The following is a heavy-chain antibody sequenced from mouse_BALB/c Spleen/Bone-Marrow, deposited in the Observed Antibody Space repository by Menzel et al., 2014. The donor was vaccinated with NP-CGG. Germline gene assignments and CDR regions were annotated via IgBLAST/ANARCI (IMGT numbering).Heavy chain of an antibody. J-gene: IGHJ3*01. Sequence: VKLMESGPGLVAPSQSLSITCTVSGFPLSSYGVQWVRQCPGKGLEWLGIIWAGGGTNYNSALMSRLSISKDNSKSQVFLKMNSLQTDDTAMYYCAGGDYGSTYWFAYWGQGTLVTVSA. D-gene: IGHD1-1*01. CDR2: IWAGGGT. V-gene: IGHV2-9*02. CDR3: AGGDYGSTYWFAY. CDR1: GFPLSSYG.